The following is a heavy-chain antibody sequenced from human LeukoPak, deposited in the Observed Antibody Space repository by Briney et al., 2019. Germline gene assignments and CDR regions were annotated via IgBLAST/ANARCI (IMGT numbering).Heavy chain of an antibody. V-gene: IGHV3-23*01. CDR3: AKFPDLHYLDY. D-gene: IGHD3-10*01. CDR2: ISGNGGYT. Sequence: GGSLRLSCAAPGFMFHDYAMTWVRQAPGKGLEWVSGISGNGGYTSYAASVKGRFTISRDNSKNTLYLQMNSLRAEDTAIYYRAKFPDLHYLDYWGQGTLVAVSS. J-gene: IGHJ4*02. CDR1: GFMFHDYA.